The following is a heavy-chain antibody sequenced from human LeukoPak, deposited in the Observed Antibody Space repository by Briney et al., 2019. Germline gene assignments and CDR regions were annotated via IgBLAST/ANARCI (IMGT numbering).Heavy chain of an antibody. J-gene: IGHJ1*01. V-gene: IGHV1-18*01. CDR2: ISAYNGNT. CDR1: GYTFTIYG. CDR3: ARRADTAMVIGRYFQH. D-gene: IGHD5-18*01. Sequence: ASVKVSCKASGYTFTIYGISWVRQAPGQGLEWMGWISAYNGNTNYAQKLQGRVTMTTDTSTSTAYMELRSLRSDDTAVYYCARRADTAMVIGRYFQHWGQGTLVTVSS.